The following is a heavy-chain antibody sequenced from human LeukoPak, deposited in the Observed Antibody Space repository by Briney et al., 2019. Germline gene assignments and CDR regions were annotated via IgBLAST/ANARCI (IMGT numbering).Heavy chain of an antibody. CDR1: GYTFTGYY. CDR2: IIPIFGTA. J-gene: IGHJ6*03. D-gene: IGHD1-26*01. V-gene: IGHV1-69*05. Sequence: ASVKVSCKASGYTFTGYYMHWVRQAPGQGLEWMGGIIPIFGTANYAQKFQGRVTITTDESTSTAYMELSSLRSEDTAVYYCARDSPVGATTLYYYYYYMDVWGKGTTVTVSS. CDR3: ARDSPVGATTLYYYYYYMDV.